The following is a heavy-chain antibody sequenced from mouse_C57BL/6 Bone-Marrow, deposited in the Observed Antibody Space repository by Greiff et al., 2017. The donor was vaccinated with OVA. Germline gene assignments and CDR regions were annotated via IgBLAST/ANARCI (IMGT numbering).Heavy chain of an antibody. CDR3: ATTVVPSAWFAY. J-gene: IGHJ3*01. V-gene: IGHV1-74*01. CDR2: IHPSDSDT. Sequence: QVQLQQPGAELVKPGASVKVSCKASGYTFTSYWMHWVKQRPGQGLEWIGRIHPSDSDTNYNQKFKGKVTLTVDKSSSTAYMQLSSLTSEDSAVYYCATTVVPSAWFAYWGQGTLVTVSA. D-gene: IGHD1-1*01. CDR1: GYTFTSYW.